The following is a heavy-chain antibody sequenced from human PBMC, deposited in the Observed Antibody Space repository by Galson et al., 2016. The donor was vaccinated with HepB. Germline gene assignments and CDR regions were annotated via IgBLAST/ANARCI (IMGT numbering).Heavy chain of an antibody. D-gene: IGHD3-3*01. V-gene: IGHV3-30-3*01. CDR1: GFTFSNYA. J-gene: IGHJ4*02. CDR2: ISYDGNNK. CDR3: SREGPDSEGYYEGFADY. Sequence: SLRLSCAASGFTFSNYAMHWVRQAPGKGLEWVAVISYDGNNKYYADSVKGRFTISRDNSKNALYLQMNSLRHEDTAVFYCSREGPDSEGYYEGFADYWGQGTLVTVSS.